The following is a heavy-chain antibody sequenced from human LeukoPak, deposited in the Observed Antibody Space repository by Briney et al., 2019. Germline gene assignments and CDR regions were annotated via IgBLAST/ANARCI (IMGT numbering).Heavy chain of an antibody. J-gene: IGHJ6*04. CDR3: ARERAGYYLDV. D-gene: IGHD3-9*01. CDR2: IIGDGITT. V-gene: IGHV3-64*02. CDR1: GFTFSPYT. Sequence: PGGSLRLSCAASGFTFSPYTMHWVRQAPGKGLEFVSAIIGDGITTYYADSVKGRFTVSRDNSKSTLYLQMCSLTAEDMAVYYCARERAGYYLDVWGKGTTVTVFS.